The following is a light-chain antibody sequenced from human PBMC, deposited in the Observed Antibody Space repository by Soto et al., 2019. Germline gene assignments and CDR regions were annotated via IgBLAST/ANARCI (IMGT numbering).Light chain of an antibody. CDR1: QSISDNY. J-gene: IGKJ1*01. CDR2: GIS. Sequence: EIVLTQSPGTLSLSPGERATLSCRASQSISDNYFAWYQQKPGQAPRLLIYGISIRATGIPDRFSGSGSGTDLTLTISTLEPEDFEIYYCEQYGSSPRTFGKGTRVEFK. V-gene: IGKV3-20*01. CDR3: EQYGSSPRT.